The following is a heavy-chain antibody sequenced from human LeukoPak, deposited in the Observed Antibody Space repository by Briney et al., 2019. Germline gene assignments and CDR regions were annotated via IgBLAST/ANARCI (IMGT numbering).Heavy chain of an antibody. Sequence: SETLSLTCTVSGGSISSSSYYWGWIRQPPGKGLERIGSIYYSGSTYYKPSLKSPVTIAVDTSKNQFSLKLSSVTAADTAVYYCARHYYYGSGSLETFDPWGQGTLVTVSS. CDR2: IYYSGST. V-gene: IGHV4-39*01. CDR3: ARHYYYGSGSLETFDP. D-gene: IGHD3-10*01. CDR1: GGSISSSSYY. J-gene: IGHJ5*02.